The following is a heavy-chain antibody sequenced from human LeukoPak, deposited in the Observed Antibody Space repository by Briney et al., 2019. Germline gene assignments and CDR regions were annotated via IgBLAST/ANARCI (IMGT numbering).Heavy chain of an antibody. CDR2: IIPLLGIA. J-gene: IGHJ4*02. CDR3: ARDDADSAYADGDY. Sequence: SVKVSCKASGYTFTSYGISWVRQAPGQGLEWMGRIIPLLGIANYAQKFQGRVTIIADKSTSTAYMELSSLRSEDTAVYYCARDDADSAYADGDYWGQGTLVTVSS. D-gene: IGHD5-12*01. CDR1: GYTFTSYG. V-gene: IGHV1-69*04.